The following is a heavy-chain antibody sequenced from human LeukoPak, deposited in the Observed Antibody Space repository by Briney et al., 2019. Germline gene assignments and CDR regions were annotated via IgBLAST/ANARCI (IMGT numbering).Heavy chain of an antibody. CDR2: IYYSGST. CDR3: ARGIAAFYYFDY. J-gene: IGHJ4*02. CDR1: GGSISSYY. Sequence: SETLSLTCTVSGGSISSYYWSWIRQPPGKGLEWIGCIYYSGSTNYSPSLKSRVTISVDTSKNQFSLKLSSVTAADTAVYYCARGIAAFYYFDYWGQGTLVTVSS. V-gene: IGHV4-59*08. D-gene: IGHD6-25*01.